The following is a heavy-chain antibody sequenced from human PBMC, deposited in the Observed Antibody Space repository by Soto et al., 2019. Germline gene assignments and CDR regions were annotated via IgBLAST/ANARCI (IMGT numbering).Heavy chain of an antibody. Sequence: GGSLRLSCAASGFTFSSYSMNWVRQAPGKGLEWVSSISSSSSYIYYADSVKGRFTISRDNAKNSLYLQMNSLRAEDTAVYYCARDPGDDYSLNDYWGQGTLVTVSS. D-gene: IGHD4-4*01. CDR2: ISSSSSYI. V-gene: IGHV3-21*01. CDR1: GFTFSSYS. CDR3: ARDPGDDYSLNDY. J-gene: IGHJ4*02.